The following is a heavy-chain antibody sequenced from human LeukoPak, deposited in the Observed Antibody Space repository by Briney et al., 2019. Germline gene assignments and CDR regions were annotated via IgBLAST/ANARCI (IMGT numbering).Heavy chain of an antibody. J-gene: IGHJ4*02. D-gene: IGHD5-18*01. CDR1: GFTFSSYA. CDR2: ISGSGGST. CDR3: AMSGYSYGYYRYFDY. Sequence: GGSLRLSCAASGFTFSSYAMSWVRQAPGKGLEWVSAISGSGGSTYYADSVKGRFTISRDNSKNTLYLQMNSLRAEDTAVYYCAMSGYSYGYYRYFDYWGQGTLVTVSS. V-gene: IGHV3-23*01.